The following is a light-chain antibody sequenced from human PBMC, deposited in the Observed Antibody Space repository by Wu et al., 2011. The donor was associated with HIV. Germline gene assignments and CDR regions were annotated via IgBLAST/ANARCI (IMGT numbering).Light chain of an antibody. CDR2: ATS. V-gene: IGKV3D-15*01. CDR3: QQYNYWPPLT. CDR1: QSVSSN. J-gene: IGKJ4*01. Sequence: SQSVSSNYLAWYQQKPGQAPRLLIYATSNRATGIPDRISGSGSGTEFTLTISSLLSEDFAVYYCQQYNYWPPLTFGGGTKVEIK.